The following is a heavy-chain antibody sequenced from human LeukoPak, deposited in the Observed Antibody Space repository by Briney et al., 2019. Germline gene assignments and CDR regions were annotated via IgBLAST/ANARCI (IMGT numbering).Heavy chain of an antibody. CDR3: TSGDFWSGYPSPNYYYMDV. CDR2: INPNSGAT. CDR1: GYTFTGYY. V-gene: IGHV1-2*02. D-gene: IGHD3-3*01. Sequence: GASVKVSCKASGYTFTGYYIHWVRQAPGQGLEWMGWINPNSGATNYAQKFQGRVTMTRDTSISTAYMELSRLISDDTAVYYCTSGDFWSGYPSPNYYYMDVWGKGTTVTVSS. J-gene: IGHJ6*03.